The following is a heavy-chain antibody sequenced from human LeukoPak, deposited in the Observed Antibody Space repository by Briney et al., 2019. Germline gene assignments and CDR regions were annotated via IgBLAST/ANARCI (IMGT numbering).Heavy chain of an antibody. CDR3: ARDSRQRGYSYGGTDY. J-gene: IGHJ4*02. Sequence: ASVTVSCKASGYTFTGYYMHWVRQAPGQGLEWMGCINPNSGGTNYAQKFQGRVTMTRDTSISTAYMELSRLRSDDTAVYYCARDSRQRGYSYGGTDYWGQGTLVTVSS. CDR2: INPNSGGT. D-gene: IGHD5-18*01. CDR1: GYTFTGYY. V-gene: IGHV1-2*02.